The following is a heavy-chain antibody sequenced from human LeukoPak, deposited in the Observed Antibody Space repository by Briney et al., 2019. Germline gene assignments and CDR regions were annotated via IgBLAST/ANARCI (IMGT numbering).Heavy chain of an antibody. J-gene: IGHJ4*02. CDR3: ASATERWPHPSGNDY. Sequence: PSETLSLTCTVSGGSISSGGYYWSWIRQHPGKGLEWIGYIHHSGTTYYNPSLKSRVTISVDTSKNQVSLKLSSVTAADTAVYFCASATERWPHPSGNDYWGQGTLVTVSS. CDR1: GGSISSGGYY. V-gene: IGHV4-31*03. D-gene: IGHD5-24*01. CDR2: IHHSGTT.